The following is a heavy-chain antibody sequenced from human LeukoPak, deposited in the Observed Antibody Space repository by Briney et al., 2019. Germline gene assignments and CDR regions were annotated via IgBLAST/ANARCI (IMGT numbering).Heavy chain of an antibody. Sequence: PGGSLRLSCAASGFTFSSYGMHWVRQAPGKGLEWVAFIRYDGSNKYYADSVKGRFTISRDNSKNTLYLQMNSLRAEDTAVYYCARDPLGFLYDFWSGYYGDWGQGTLVTVSS. V-gene: IGHV3-30*02. J-gene: IGHJ4*02. D-gene: IGHD3-3*01. CDR3: ARDPLGFLYDFWSGYYGD. CDR2: IRYDGSNK. CDR1: GFTFSSYG.